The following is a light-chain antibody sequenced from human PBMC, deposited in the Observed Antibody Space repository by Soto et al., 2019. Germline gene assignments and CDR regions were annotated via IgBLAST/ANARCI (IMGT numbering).Light chain of an antibody. J-gene: IGKJ1*01. V-gene: IGKV3-20*01. CDR1: QSVISSY. CDR3: QQYGSSPRT. CDR2: DAS. Sequence: EIVLTQSPGTLSLSPGERATLSSRASQSVISSYLAWYQQKPGQAPRLLIYDASNRATGIPARFSGSGSGTDFTLTISRLEPEDFAVYYCQQYGSSPRTFGQGTKVDIK.